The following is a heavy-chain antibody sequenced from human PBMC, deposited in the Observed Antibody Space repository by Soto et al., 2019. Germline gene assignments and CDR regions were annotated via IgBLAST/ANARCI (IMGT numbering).Heavy chain of an antibody. D-gene: IGHD6-19*01. CDR2: IYDTGISGYTPST. CDR1: GGSITSSY. J-gene: IGHJ5*02. Sequence: SETLSLTYTVSGGSITSSYWSWIRRPPGKGLEWIAYIYDTGISGYTPSTSYNPSLKSRVTMSVDTSKSQFSLKLTSVTAADTAVYFCAGMPYTSGLRFDPWGPGTLVTVSS. V-gene: IGHV4-59*12. CDR3: AGMPYTSGLRFDP.